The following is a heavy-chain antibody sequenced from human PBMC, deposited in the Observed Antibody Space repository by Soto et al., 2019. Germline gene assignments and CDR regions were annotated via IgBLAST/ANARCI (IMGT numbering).Heavy chain of an antibody. CDR3: ARDKITGLFDY. J-gene: IGHJ4*02. V-gene: IGHV4-34*01. CDR1: GGSLSGYF. D-gene: IGHD2-8*02. Sequence: PSETLSLTCAVYGGSLSGYFWSWIRQPPGKGLEWIWEINHSGSTNYNPSLKSRVTISVDTSKNQFSLKLSSVTAADTAVYYCARDKITGLFDYWGQGTLVTVSS. CDR2: INHSGST.